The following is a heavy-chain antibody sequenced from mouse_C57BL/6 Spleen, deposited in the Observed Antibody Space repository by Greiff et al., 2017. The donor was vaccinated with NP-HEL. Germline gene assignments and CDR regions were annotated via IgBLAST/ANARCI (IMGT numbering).Heavy chain of an antibody. D-gene: IGHD1-1*01. Sequence: QVQLQQSDAELVKPGASVKISCKVSGYTFTDHTIHWMKQRPEQGLEWIGYIYPRDGSTKYNEKFKGKATLTADKSSGTAYMQLNSLTSEDSAVCFCADYYGSSYGYFDVWGTGTTVTVSS. CDR2: IYPRDGST. CDR3: ADYYGSSYGYFDV. J-gene: IGHJ1*03. V-gene: IGHV1-78*01. CDR1: GYTFTDHT.